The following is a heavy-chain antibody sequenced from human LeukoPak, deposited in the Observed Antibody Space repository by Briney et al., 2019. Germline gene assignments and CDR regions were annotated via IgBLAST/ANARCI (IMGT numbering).Heavy chain of an antibody. D-gene: IGHD6-19*01. CDR3: ARLNIAGYSSGWSNFDY. Sequence: ASVKVSCKASGYTFTSYGISWVRQAPGQGLEWMGWISAYNGNTNYAQKLQGRVTMTTDTSTSTAYMELRSLRSDDTAVYYCARLNIAGYSSGWSNFDYWGQGTLVTVSS. CDR2: ISAYNGNT. V-gene: IGHV1-18*01. CDR1: GYTFTSYG. J-gene: IGHJ4*02.